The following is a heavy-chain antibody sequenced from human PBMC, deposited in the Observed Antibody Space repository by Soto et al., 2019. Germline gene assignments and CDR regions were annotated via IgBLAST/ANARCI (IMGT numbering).Heavy chain of an antibody. J-gene: IGHJ6*02. Sequence: EVQLVESGGGLVKPGGSLRLSCAASGFTFSSYNMKWVRQAPGKGLEWVSSISSSSSYIYYADSVKGRVTVSRDNARKPLLLQMNSLRAEDTAVYYCARDGLSDYYGMDVWGQGATVTASS. CDR1: GFTFSSYN. CDR2: ISSSSSYI. D-gene: IGHD2-2*03. CDR3: ARDGLSDYYGMDV. V-gene: IGHV3-21*01.